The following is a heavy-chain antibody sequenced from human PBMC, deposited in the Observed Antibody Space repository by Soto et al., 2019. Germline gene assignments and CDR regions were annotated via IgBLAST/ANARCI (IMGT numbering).Heavy chain of an antibody. CDR1: GGIFSTYA. J-gene: IGHJ4*02. CDR3: ARDRDDYGSGNYYNRIDF. D-gene: IGHD3-10*01. Sequence: QVQLVQSGAEVKKPGSSVKVSCKASGGIFSTYAISWLRQAPGQGLEWMGGIIPIFGTPNYARRLQGRVTITADESTTTSYMELSRLKSEDTAVYYCARDRDDYGSGNYYNRIDFWGQGTLVTVSS. V-gene: IGHV1-69*01. CDR2: IIPIFGTP.